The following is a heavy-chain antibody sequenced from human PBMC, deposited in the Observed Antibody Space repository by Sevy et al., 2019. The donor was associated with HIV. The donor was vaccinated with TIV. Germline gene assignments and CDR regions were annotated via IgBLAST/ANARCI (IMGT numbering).Heavy chain of an antibody. J-gene: IGHJ4*02. CDR1: GFTFSKYW. D-gene: IGHD3-10*01. CDR3: ARETGSSHFDY. CDR2: INEDGTAK. V-gene: IGHV3-7*03. Sequence: GGSLRLSCAASGFTFSKYWMSWVRQAPGKGLEWVANINEDGTAKYYVDSVKGRFTISRDNGKNSQFLQMNSLRAEDTAVYYCARETGSSHFDYWGQGTLVTVSS.